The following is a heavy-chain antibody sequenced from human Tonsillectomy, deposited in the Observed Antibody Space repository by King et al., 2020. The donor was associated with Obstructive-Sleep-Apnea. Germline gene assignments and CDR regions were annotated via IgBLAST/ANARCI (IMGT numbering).Heavy chain of an antibody. D-gene: IGHD5-12*01. CDR2: ISWNSGNI. V-gene: IGHV3-9*01. J-gene: IGHJ5*02. CDR3: AKDRGGGYSGYMGDWFDP. CDR1: GFTFDDYA. Sequence: VQLVESGGGLVQPGRSLRLSCVASGFTFDDYAMHWVRQAPGKGLEWVSGISWNSGNIAYADSVKGRFTISRDNAKNSLYLQMNSLRAEDTALYYCAKDRGGGYSGYMGDWFDPWGQGTLVTVSS.